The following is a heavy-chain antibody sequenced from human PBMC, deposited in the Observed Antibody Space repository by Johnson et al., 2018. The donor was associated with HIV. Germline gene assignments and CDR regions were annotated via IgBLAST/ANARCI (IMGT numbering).Heavy chain of an antibody. CDR2: IYSGGST. D-gene: IGHD3-22*01. Sequence: VQLVESGGGVVQPGRSLRLSCAASGFTFSSYAMSWVRQAPVKGLEWVSIIYSGGSTYYADSVKGRFTISRDNSKNTLYFQMNSLRAEDTAVYYCARDSHYYDSSGPISHNGAFDIWGQGTMVTVSS. CDR3: ARDSHYYDSSGPISHNGAFDI. CDR1: GFTFSSYA. J-gene: IGHJ3*02. V-gene: IGHV3-66*01.